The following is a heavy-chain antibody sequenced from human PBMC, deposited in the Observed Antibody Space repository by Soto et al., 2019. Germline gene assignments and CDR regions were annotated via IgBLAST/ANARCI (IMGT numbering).Heavy chain of an antibody. D-gene: IGHD3-3*01. CDR2: IWYDGNNK. V-gene: IGHV3-33*06. J-gene: IGHJ4*02. Sequence: GGSRTLSCTASGFTFSNYGMHWVRQAPGKGLEWVGVIWYDGNNKYYADSVKGRFTISRDNSKNTLYLQMNSLRAEDTAVYYCAKDRREGSASKYYDFWSGYLYWGQGTLVTVSS. CDR3: AKDRREGSASKYYDFWSGYLY. CDR1: GFTFSNYG.